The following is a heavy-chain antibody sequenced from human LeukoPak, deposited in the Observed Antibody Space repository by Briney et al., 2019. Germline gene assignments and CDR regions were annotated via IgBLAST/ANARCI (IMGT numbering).Heavy chain of an antibody. CDR1: GGSISSSSYY. D-gene: IGHD1-14*01. J-gene: IGHJ6*02. CDR3: ARGSPRKDYYGMDV. Sequence: PSETLSLTCTVSGGSISSSSYYGGWIRQPPGKGLEWIGSIYYSGSTYYNPSLKSRVTISVDTSKNQFSLKLSSVTAADTAVYYCARGSPRKDYYGMDVWGQGTTVTVSS. CDR2: IYYSGST. V-gene: IGHV4-39*07.